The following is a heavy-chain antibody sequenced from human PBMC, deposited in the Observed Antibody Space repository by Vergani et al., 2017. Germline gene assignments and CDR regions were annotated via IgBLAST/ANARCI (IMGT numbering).Heavy chain of an antibody. V-gene: IGHV4-61*01. CDR1: GDSVSSNSAA. Sequence: QVQLQQSGPGLVKPSQTLSLTCAISGDSVSSNSAAWSWIRQPPGKGLEWIGYIYYSGSTNYNPSLKSRVTISVDTSKNQFSLKLSSVTAADTAVYYCAREIRYCSSTSCYGHDAFDIWGQGTMVTVSS. CDR2: IYYSGST. D-gene: IGHD2-2*01. J-gene: IGHJ3*02. CDR3: AREIRYCSSTSCYGHDAFDI.